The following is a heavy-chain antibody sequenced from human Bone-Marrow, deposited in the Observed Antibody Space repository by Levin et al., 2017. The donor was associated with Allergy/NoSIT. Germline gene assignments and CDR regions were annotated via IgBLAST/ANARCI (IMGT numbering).Heavy chain of an antibody. Sequence: TGGSLRLSCAASGFTFSSYAMSWVRQGPGKGLEWVSVISGSAGSTYCADSVKGRFTISRDNSKNTLYLQMNSLRAEDTAVYYCAKDAKDTDSWSGLTTDFDYWGQGTLVTVSS. CDR2: ISGSAGST. CDR1: GFTFSSYA. CDR3: AKDAKDTDSWSGLTTDFDY. V-gene: IGHV3-23*01. J-gene: IGHJ4*02. D-gene: IGHD3-3*01.